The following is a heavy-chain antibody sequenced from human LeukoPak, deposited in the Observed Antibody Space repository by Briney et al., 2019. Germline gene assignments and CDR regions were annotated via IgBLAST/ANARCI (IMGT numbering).Heavy chain of an antibody. D-gene: IGHD6-19*01. CDR3: ARDQGIAVASTWGSYNWFDP. CDR1: GGTFSSYA. J-gene: IGHJ5*02. V-gene: IGHV1-69*13. Sequence: GASVKVSCKASGGTFSSYAISWVRQAPGQGLEWMGGIIPIFGTANYAQKFQGRVTITADESTSTAYMELSSLRSEDTAVYYCARDQGIAVASTWGSYNWFDPWGQGTLVTVSS. CDR2: IIPIFGTA.